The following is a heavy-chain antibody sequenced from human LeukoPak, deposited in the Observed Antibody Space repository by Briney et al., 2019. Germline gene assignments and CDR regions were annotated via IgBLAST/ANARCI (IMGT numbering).Heavy chain of an antibody. V-gene: IGHV3-23*01. CDR2: ISGSGGST. D-gene: IGHD5-18*01. CDR3: AKTSNTAMAMPFDY. CDR1: GFTFSSYA. J-gene: IGHJ4*02. Sequence: GGSLRLSCAASGFTFSSYAMSWVRQAPGEGLGWVSAISGSGGSTYYADSVKGRFTISRDNSKNTLYLQMNSLRAEDTAVYYCAKTSNTAMAMPFDYWGQGTLVTVSS.